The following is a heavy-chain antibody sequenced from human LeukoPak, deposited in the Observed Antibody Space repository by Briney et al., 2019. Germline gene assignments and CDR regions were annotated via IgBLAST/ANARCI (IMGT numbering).Heavy chain of an antibody. CDR2: IIPIFGTA. Sequence: SVKVSCKASGGTFSSYAISWVRQAPGQGLEWMGGIIPIFGTANYAQKFQGRVTMTRDMSTSTVYMELSSLTSEDTAVYSCARALPHRRLMDTTMNQHWFDPWGQGTLVTVSS. V-gene: IGHV1-69*05. CDR1: GGTFSSYA. J-gene: IGHJ5*02. CDR3: ARALPHRRLMDTTMNQHWFDP. D-gene: IGHD5-18*01.